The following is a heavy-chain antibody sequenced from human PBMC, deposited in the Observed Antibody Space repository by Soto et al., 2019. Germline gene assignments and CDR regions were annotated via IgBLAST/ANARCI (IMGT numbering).Heavy chain of an antibody. CDR1: GYTFTSYY. J-gene: IGHJ6*02. CDR2: INPSGGST. Sequence: GASVKVSCKASGYTFTSYYMHWVRQAPGQGLEWMGIINPSGGSTSYAQKFQGRVTMTRDTSTSTVYMELSSLRSEDTAVYYCAKGDGAAADDYYYYGMDVWGQGTTVTVSS. V-gene: IGHV1-46*01. D-gene: IGHD6-13*01. CDR3: AKGDGAAADDYYYYGMDV.